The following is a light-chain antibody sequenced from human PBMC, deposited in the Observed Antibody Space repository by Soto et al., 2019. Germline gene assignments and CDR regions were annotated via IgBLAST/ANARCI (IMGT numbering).Light chain of an antibody. CDR2: GNT. CDR1: SSNIGAGYD. V-gene: IGLV1-40*01. Sequence: VVTQPPSVSGAPGQRVTISCTGSSSNIGAGYDVHWYQQLPGTAPKLLIYGNTNRPSGVPDRFSGSKSGTSASLAITGLQAEDDADYYCQSYDSSLSSYVFGPGTKLTVL. CDR3: QSYDSSLSSYV. J-gene: IGLJ1*01.